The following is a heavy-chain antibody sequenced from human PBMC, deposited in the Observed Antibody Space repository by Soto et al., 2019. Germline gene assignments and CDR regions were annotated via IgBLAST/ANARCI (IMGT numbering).Heavy chain of an antibody. CDR3: ARHTYYYGSGSYRPNNWFDP. CDR2: IFYSGST. CDR1: GGSISSSSYY. V-gene: IGHV4-39*01. D-gene: IGHD3-10*01. Sequence: SETLSLTCTVSGGSISSSSYYWGWIRQPPGKGLEWIGSIFYSGSTYYNPSLKSRVTISVDTSKNQFSLKLSSVTAADTAVYYCARHTYYYGSGSYRPNNWFDPWGQGTLVTVSS. J-gene: IGHJ5*02.